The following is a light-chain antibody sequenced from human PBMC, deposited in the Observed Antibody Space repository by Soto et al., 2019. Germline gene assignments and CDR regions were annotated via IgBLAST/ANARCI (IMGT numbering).Light chain of an antibody. Sequence: QSVLTQPASLSGSPGQSITISCTGTSSDVGGYDYVSWYQQHPGEAPKLMIYGVRYRPSGVSNRFSASKSDNTASLTISGLQAEDEADYYCSSYTSGSALTFGGGTQLTVL. J-gene: IGLJ2*01. CDR1: SSDVGGYDY. CDR2: GVR. CDR3: SSYTSGSALT. V-gene: IGLV2-14*01.